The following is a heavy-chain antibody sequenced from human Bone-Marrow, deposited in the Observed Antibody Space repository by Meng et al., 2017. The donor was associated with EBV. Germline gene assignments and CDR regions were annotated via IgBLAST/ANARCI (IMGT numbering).Heavy chain of an antibody. CDR1: GYTFTSYA. CDR3: ARDGGRRLDY. D-gene: IGHD3-16*01. CDR2: INTKTGKP. Sequence: QVQLVQSGSDLQKPGASVKLSCKASGYTFTSYAMNWVRQAPGQGLGWMGWINTKTGKPTYAPGFTGRFVFSLDTFDSTTYLQISSLKTEDSAVYYCARDGGRRLDYWGQGTLVTVSS. J-gene: IGHJ4*02. V-gene: IGHV7-4-1*02.